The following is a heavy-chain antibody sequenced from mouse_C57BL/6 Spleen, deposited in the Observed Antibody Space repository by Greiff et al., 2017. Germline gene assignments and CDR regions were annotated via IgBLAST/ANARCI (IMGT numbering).Heavy chain of an antibody. V-gene: IGHV5-4*01. J-gene: IGHJ3*01. Sequence: EVKVVESGGGLVKPGGSLKLSCAASGFTFSSYAMSWVRQTPEKRLEWVATISAGGSYTYYPDNVKGRFTISRDNAKNNLYLQMSHLKSEDTAMYYCARDDPFAYWGQGTLVTVSA. CDR1: GFTFSSYA. CDR2: ISAGGSYT. CDR3: ARDDPFAY.